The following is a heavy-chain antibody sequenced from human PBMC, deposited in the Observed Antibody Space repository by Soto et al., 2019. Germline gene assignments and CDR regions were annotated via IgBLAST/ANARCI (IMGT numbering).Heavy chain of an antibody. CDR3: AKDETLRYFDWLYGGFDY. Sequence: GGSLRLSCAASGFTFSNYAMSWVRQAPGKGLEWVSAISGSGGSTYSADSVKGRFTISRDNSKNTLYLQMNSLRAEDTAVYYCAKDETLRYFDWLYGGFDYWGQGTLVTVSS. V-gene: IGHV3-23*01. D-gene: IGHD3-9*01. CDR1: GFTFSNYA. CDR2: ISGSGGST. J-gene: IGHJ4*02.